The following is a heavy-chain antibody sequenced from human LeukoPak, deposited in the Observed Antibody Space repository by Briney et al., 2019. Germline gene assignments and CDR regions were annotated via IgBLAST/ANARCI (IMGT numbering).Heavy chain of an antibody. CDR1: GCTFTSYG. Sequence: ASVKVSCKASGCTFTSYGISWVRQAPGQGLEWMGWISPYNGDTNYAQKLQGRVTMTTDTSTSTAYMDLRSLRSDDTAVYYCARTVSGTYDYWGQGTLVTVSS. CDR3: ARTVSGTYDY. D-gene: IGHD6-19*01. V-gene: IGHV1-18*01. CDR2: ISPYNGDT. J-gene: IGHJ4*02.